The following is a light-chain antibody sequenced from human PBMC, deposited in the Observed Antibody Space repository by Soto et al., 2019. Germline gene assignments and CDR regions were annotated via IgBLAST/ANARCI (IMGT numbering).Light chain of an antibody. CDR3: SSYTSNNTVV. CDR2: EVS. Sequence: QSVLTQPASVSGSPGQSITISCSGTSSDVGGYNYVSWYQQHPGKAPKVMIYEVSNRPSGVSNRFSGSKSGNTASLTISGLQPEDEADYYCSSYTSNNTVVVGGGTKVTVL. J-gene: IGLJ2*01. V-gene: IGLV2-14*01. CDR1: SSDVGGYNY.